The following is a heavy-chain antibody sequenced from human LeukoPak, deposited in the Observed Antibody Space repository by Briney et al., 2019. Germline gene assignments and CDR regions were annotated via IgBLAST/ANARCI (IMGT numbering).Heavy chain of an antibody. D-gene: IGHD2-15*01. CDR2: INPNSGGT. Sequence: GASVKVSCKASGYAFTGYYMYWVRQAPGQGLEWMGWINPNSGGTNYAQKFQGRVTMTRDTSISTAYVELSRLRSDDTAVYYCARTLGYCSGGSCYRPDYWGQGTLVTVSS. J-gene: IGHJ4*02. V-gene: IGHV1-2*02. CDR1: GYAFTGYY. CDR3: ARTLGYCSGGSCYRPDY.